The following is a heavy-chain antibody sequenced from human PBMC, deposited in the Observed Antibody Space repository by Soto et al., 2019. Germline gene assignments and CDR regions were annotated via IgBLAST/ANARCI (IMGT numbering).Heavy chain of an antibody. CDR2: IKSKTDGGTT. CDR1: GFTFSNAW. D-gene: IGHD5-12*01. CDR3: KADIVATIGIDY. J-gene: IGHJ4*02. V-gene: IGHV3-15*01. Sequence: GGSLRLSCAASGFTFSNAWMSWVRQAPGKGLEWVGRIKSKTDGGTTDYAAPVKGRFTISRDDSKNTLYLQMNSLKTEDTAVYYCKADIVATIGIDYWGQGTLVTVSS.